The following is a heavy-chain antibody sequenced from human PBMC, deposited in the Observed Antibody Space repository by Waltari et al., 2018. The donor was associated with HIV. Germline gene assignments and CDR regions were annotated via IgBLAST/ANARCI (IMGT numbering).Heavy chain of an antibody. CDR3: ARGGWTRSSWFDP. CDR1: GFSFSTYA. J-gene: IGHJ5*02. Sequence: EVHVLESGGGLVQPGGSLRLSCGVSGFSFSTYAMSWVRQGPGKWLEWISVISDRVDNTYYAESVKGRFVISRDNSNNTLYLQLNSLRAEDTAVYHCARGGWTRSSWFDPWGQGTLVTVSS. V-gene: IGHV3-23*01. CDR2: ISDRVDNT. D-gene: IGHD5-12*01.